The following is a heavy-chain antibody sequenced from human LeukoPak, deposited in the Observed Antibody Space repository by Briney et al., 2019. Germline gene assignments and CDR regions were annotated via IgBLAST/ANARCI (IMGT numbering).Heavy chain of an antibody. CDR3: ARGGRMAVAAFDY. D-gene: IGHD6-19*01. V-gene: IGHV4-59*01. J-gene: IGHJ4*02. Sequence: SETLSLTCTVSGGSISSYYWSWIRQPPGKGLEWIGYIYYSGSTNYNPSLKSRVTISVDTSKNQFSLKLSSVTAADTAVYYCARGGRMAVAAFDYWGQGTLVTVSS. CDR2: IYYSGST. CDR1: GGSISSYY.